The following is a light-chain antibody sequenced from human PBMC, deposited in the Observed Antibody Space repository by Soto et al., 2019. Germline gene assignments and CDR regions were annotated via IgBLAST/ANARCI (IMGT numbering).Light chain of an antibody. Sequence: IVMTQSPATLSVSPGERATLSCRASQSVSSNLAWYQQKPGQAPRLLIYGASTRATGIPARFSGSGSGTEFTLTISSLQSEDCAVYYCQQYNNWWTFGQGTKVEIK. J-gene: IGKJ1*01. CDR1: QSVSSN. CDR3: QQYNNWWT. V-gene: IGKV3-15*01. CDR2: GAS.